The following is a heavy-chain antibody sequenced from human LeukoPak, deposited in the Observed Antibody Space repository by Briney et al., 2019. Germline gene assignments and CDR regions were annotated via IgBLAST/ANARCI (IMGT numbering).Heavy chain of an antibody. J-gene: IGHJ6*03. CDR3: ARAKVVPAAIYYYYYMDV. CDR2: IWYDGSNK. Sequence: GRSLRLSCAASRFTFSSYGMHWARQAPGKGLEWVAVIWYDGSNKYYADSVKGRFTISRDNSKNTLYLQMNSLRAEDTAVYYCARAKVVPAAIYYYYYMDVWGKGTTVTVSS. V-gene: IGHV3-33*01. CDR1: RFTFSSYG. D-gene: IGHD2-2*02.